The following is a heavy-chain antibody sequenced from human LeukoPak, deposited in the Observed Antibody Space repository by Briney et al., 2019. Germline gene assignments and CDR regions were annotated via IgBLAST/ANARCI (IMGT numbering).Heavy chain of an antibody. Sequence: SETLSLTCTVSGYSISSGYYWGWIRQPPGKGLEWIGSIYHSGSTYYNPSLKSRVTISVDTSKNQFSLKLSSVTAADTAVYYCARLGWEGPFDYWGQGTLVTVSS. CDR2: IYHSGST. D-gene: IGHD1-26*01. J-gene: IGHJ4*02. CDR3: ARLGWEGPFDY. V-gene: IGHV4-38-2*02. CDR1: GYSISSGYY.